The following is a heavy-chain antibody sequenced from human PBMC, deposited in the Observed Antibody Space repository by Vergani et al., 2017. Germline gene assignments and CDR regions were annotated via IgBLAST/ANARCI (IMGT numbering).Heavy chain of an antibody. D-gene: IGHD1-26*01. J-gene: IGHJ6*03. V-gene: IGHV3-30-3*01. CDR2: ISYDGSNK. CDR3: ARGGSGSYYYDFYCMDV. CDR1: GFTFSSYA. Sequence: QVQLVESGGGVVQPGRSLRLSCAASGFTFSSYAMHWVRKAPGKGLEWVTIISYDGSNKYYADSVKGRFTIYRDNSKNTLYLQMNSLRAEDTAVYYCARGGSGSYYYDFYCMDVWGKGTTVTVSS.